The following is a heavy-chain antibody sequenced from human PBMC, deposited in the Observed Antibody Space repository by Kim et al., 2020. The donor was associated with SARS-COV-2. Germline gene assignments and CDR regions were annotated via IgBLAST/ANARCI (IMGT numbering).Heavy chain of an antibody. V-gene: IGHV3-21*01. Sequence: GGSLRLSCAASGFAFGTHSMNWVRQAPGKGLEWVSSIGGTTNYIYYADSLKGRFTISRDNSKNSLYLQMDSLRAEDTAVYYCARGGYCSNTSCYFYYYALDVWGQXTTVTVSS. D-gene: IGHD2-2*01. CDR1: GFAFGTHS. CDR2: IGGTTNYI. CDR3: ARGGYCSNTSCYFYYYALDV. J-gene: IGHJ6*02.